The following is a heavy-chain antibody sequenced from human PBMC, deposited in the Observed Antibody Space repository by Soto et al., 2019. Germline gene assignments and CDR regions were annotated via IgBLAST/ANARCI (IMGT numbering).Heavy chain of an antibody. J-gene: IGHJ6*02. CDR3: ARDIDNRDYYYGLDV. V-gene: IGHV3-48*03. D-gene: IGHD1-20*01. CDR2: ISNSGNTI. Sequence: AVSLRLSCVASGFVFKNYEMNWVRQAPGKGLECISYISNSGNTIYVADSMRGRFTISRDNAKNSLFLQMNSLRADDTAVYYCARDIDNRDYYYGLDVWGQGTTVTVSS. CDR1: GFVFKNYE.